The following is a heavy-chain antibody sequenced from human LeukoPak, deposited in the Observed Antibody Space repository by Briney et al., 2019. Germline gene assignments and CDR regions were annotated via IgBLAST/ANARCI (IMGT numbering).Heavy chain of an antibody. CDR3: ARAEYSSCWPIYYYGMDV. CDR2: INPNSGGT. J-gene: IGHJ6*02. D-gene: IGHD6-19*01. V-gene: IGHV1-2*02. CDR1: GYTFTGYY. Sequence: ASVKVSCKASGYTFTGYYMHWVRQAPGQGLEWMGWINPNSGGTNYAQKFQGRVTMTRDTSISTAYMELSSLRSEDTAVYYCARAEYSSCWPIYYYGMDVWGQGTTVTVSS.